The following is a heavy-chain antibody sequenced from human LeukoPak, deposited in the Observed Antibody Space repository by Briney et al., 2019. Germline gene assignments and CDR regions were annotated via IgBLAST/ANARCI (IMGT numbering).Heavy chain of an antibody. Sequence: SETLSLTCIVSGGSIARGGYSWTWLRQPPGKGLEWIGGIYETGNSHYNPSLKSRVTISVDFAKNRFSLSLTTVTAADTAVYYCARRTGWVDPWGQGTLVTVSS. CDR1: GGSIARGGYS. J-gene: IGHJ5*02. CDR3: ARRTGWVDP. V-gene: IGHV4-30-2*01. CDR2: IYETGNS.